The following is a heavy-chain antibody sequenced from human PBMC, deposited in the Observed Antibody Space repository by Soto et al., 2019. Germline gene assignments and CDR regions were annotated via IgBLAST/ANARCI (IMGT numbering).Heavy chain of an antibody. J-gene: IGHJ6*02. CDR2: ISYDGSNK. V-gene: IGHV3-30*18. CDR1: GFTFSSYG. CDR3: AKDRSPKGYDSPDI. Sequence: PGGSLRLSCAASGFTFSSYGMHWVRQAPGKGLEWVAVISYDGSNKYYADSVKGRFTISRDNSKNTLYLQMNSLRAEDTAVYYCAKDRSPKGYDSPDIWGQGTTVTVSS. D-gene: IGHD3-22*01.